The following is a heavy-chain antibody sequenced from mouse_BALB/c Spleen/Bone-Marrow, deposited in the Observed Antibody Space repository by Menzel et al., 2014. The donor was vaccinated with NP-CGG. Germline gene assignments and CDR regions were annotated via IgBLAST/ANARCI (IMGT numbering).Heavy chain of an antibody. CDR2: IWGGGNT. CDR3: ARFITTGTMDY. Sequence: VKLVESGPGLVSPSQSLSIPCTVSGFSLXRYSIHWVRQPPGEGLEWLGVIWGGGNTDHNSALKSRLSISKDNSKSQVFLKMNSLQTDDTAMYYCARFITTGTMDYWGQGTSVTVSS. V-gene: IGHV2-6-4*01. D-gene: IGHD1-1*01. J-gene: IGHJ4*01. CDR1: GFSLXRYS.